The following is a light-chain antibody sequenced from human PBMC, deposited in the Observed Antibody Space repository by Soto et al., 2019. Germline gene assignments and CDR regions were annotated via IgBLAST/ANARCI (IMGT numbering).Light chain of an antibody. CDR1: QSISSW. V-gene: IGKV1-5*01. J-gene: IGKJ1*01. Sequence: DIQMTQSPSTLSASVGDRVTITCRASQSISSWLAWYQQKPGKAPKLLIYDASSLESGVPSRFSGSGSGTEFTLTISSLQPDDFATYYCQQYNDWPPWTFGQGTKVESK. CDR3: QQYNDWPPWT. CDR2: DAS.